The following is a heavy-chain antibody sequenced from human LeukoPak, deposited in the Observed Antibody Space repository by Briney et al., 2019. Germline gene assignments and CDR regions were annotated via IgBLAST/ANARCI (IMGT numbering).Heavy chain of an antibody. CDR2: ISGSGASK. CDR3: ARFGGFDY. J-gene: IGHJ4*02. Sequence: GGSLRLSCAASGFTFNNYVMSWVRQAPGKGLERVSGISGSGASKVYADSVRGRFTISRDNSKNTLYLQMNSLGAADTAVYYCARFGGFDYWGQGTLVTVSS. CDR1: GFTFNNYV. V-gene: IGHV3-23*01. D-gene: IGHD3-10*01.